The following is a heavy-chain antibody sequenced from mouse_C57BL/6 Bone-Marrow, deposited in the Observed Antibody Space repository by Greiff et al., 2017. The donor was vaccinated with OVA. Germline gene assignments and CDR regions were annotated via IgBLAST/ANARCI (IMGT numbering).Heavy chain of an antibody. J-gene: IGHJ2*01. CDR3: ARHEDCYYASYFDY. V-gene: IGHV1-82*01. Sequence: VKVVESGPELVKPGASVKISCKASGYAFSSSWMNWVKQRPGKGLAWIGRIYPGDGDTNYNGKFKGKATLTADKSSSTAYMQLSSLTSEDSAVYFCARHEDCYYASYFDYWGQGTTLTVSS. CDR2: IYPGDGDT. D-gene: IGHD2-3*01. CDR1: GYAFSSSW.